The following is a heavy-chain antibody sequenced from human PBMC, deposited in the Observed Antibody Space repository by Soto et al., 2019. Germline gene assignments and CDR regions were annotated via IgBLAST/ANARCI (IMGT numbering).Heavy chain of an antibody. V-gene: IGHV3-30-3*01. CDR2: ISYDGSNK. CDR1: GFTFSSYA. Sequence: QVQLVESGGGVVQPGRSLRLSCAASGFTFSSYAMHWVRQAPGKGLEWVAVISYDGSNKYYADSVKGRFTISRDNSKNTLYLQMNSRRAEDTAVYYCARDYGDYTIDYWGQGTLVTVSS. CDR3: ARDYGDYTIDY. J-gene: IGHJ4*02. D-gene: IGHD4-17*01.